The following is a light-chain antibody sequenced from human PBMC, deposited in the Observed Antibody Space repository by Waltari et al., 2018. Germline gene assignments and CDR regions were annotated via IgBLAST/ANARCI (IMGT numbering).Light chain of an antibody. V-gene: IGKV3D-15*01. J-gene: IGKJ1*01. CDR3: QQYNNWPGT. CDR2: GAS. Sequence: EIVMMQSPATLSVSPGERATLSCRASQSVSSNLAWYQQKPGQAPRLLIYGASTRATGIPARFSGSGSGTEFTLTISSLQSEDFAVYYCQQYNNWPGTFGQGTKVEIK. CDR1: QSVSSN.